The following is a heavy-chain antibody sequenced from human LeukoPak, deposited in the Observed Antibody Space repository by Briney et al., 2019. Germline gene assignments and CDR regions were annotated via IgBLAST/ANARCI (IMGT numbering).Heavy chain of an antibody. V-gene: IGHV4-4*07. Sequence: SETLSLTCTVSGGSISSYYWSWIRQPAGKGLEWIGRIYISGSTNYNPSLKSRVTMSVDTSKNQFSLHLSSVTAADTAVYYCARAPHFFDTSGSRYYFDSWGQGALVTVSS. J-gene: IGHJ4*02. CDR3: ARAPHFFDTSGSRYYFDS. CDR2: IYISGST. D-gene: IGHD3-22*01. CDR1: GGSISSYY.